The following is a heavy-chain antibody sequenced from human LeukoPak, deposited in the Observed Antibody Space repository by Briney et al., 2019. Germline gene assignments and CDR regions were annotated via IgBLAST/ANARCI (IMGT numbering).Heavy chain of an antibody. CDR1: GGTFSSYA. Sequence: GSSVKVSCKASGGTFSSYAISWVRQAPGQGLEWMGRIIPIFGTANYAQKFQGRVTITADKSTSTAYMELSSLRSEDTAVYYCASKHRGSGSSPDSWGQGTLVTVSS. D-gene: IGHD3-10*01. CDR3: ASKHRGSGSSPDS. J-gene: IGHJ4*02. CDR2: IIPIFGTA. V-gene: IGHV1-69*06.